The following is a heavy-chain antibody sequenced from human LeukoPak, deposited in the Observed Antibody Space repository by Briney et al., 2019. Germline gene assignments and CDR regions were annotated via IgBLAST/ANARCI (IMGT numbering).Heavy chain of an antibody. V-gene: IGHV1-2*02. D-gene: IGHD6-13*01. J-gene: IGHJ4*02. Sequence: GASVKVSCKASGYTFTGYSVHWVRQAPGQGLEWMGSINPNSGGTKYALKFQGRVTMTRDTSISTAYMELSRLTSDDTAVYYCARDLSIAAPGTDFDYWGQGTLVTVSS. CDR2: INPNSGGT. CDR3: ARDLSIAAPGTDFDY. CDR1: GYTFTGYS.